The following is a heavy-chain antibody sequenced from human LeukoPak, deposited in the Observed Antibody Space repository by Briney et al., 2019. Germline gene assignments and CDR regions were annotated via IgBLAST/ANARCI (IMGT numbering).Heavy chain of an antibody. V-gene: IGHV3-15*01. CDR3: TTDLTWLFNFAY. CDR2: IKGASDGGTT. CDR1: GFSFSDAW. J-gene: IGHJ4*02. Sequence: GGSLRLSCAASGFSFSDAWMTWVRQAPGRGLEWLGRIKGASDGGTTDLAAPVKGRFTMSRDDSKNTVYLQMDRLQTGDTAVYYCTTDLTWLFNFAYWGQGTLVTVSS. D-gene: IGHD3-9*01.